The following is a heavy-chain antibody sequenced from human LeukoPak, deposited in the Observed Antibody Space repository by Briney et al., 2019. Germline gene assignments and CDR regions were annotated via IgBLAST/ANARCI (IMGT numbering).Heavy chain of an antibody. D-gene: IGHD2-2*01. CDR3: ARCTASRYANAFDV. J-gene: IGHJ3*01. CDR1: GFTFNKNA. CDR2: INGGGDAT. Sequence: GGSLRLSCATSGFTFNKNAMSWVRQAPAKGLEWVSAINGGGDATEYADSVKGRFTISRDNSKNTLYLQMNSLRPDDTAVHYFARCTASRYANAFDVWGQGTLLTVSS. V-gene: IGHV3-23*01.